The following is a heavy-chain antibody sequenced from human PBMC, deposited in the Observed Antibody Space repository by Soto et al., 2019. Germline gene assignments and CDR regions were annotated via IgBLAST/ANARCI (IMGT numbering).Heavy chain of an antibody. CDR1: GGSFSGYY. Sequence: QVQLQQWGAGLLKPSETLSLTCAVYGGSFSGYYWRWIRQPPGKGMEWIGEINHSGSTKYNPSRKRRVTISVDTSETQFSRKLRSVAAADTAVYYCARGAGFGELFNWFDPWGQGTLVTVSS. D-gene: IGHD3-10*01. CDR2: INHSGST. J-gene: IGHJ5*02. V-gene: IGHV4-34*01. CDR3: ARGAGFGELFNWFDP.